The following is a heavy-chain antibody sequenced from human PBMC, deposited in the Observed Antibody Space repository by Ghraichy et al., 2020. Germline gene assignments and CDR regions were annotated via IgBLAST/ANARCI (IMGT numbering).Heavy chain of an antibody. V-gene: IGHV3-7*01. J-gene: IGHJ6*02. D-gene: IGHD3-10*01. Sequence: GGSLRLSCAASGFTFSDYWMSGVRRAPGKGREGVANIKQDGSQKYYVDFVKGQFTISRDNAKNSLYQQMNSLRAEDTAVYYCSRDIKGSRDYGMDDWGQGTTVTVSS. CDR2: IKQDGSQK. CDR1: GFTFSDYW. CDR3: SRDIKGSRDYGMDD.